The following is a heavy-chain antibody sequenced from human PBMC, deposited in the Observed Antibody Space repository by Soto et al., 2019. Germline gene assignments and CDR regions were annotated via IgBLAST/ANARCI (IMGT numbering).Heavy chain of an antibody. J-gene: IGHJ4*02. D-gene: IGHD3-22*01. CDR2: ISAYNGNT. Sequence: VASVKVSCKASGYTFTSYGISWVRQAPGQGLEWVGWISAYNGNTNYAQKLQGRVTMTTDTSTSTAYMELRSLRSDDTAVYYCARDGLGYYDSSGPPYYWGQGTLVTVSS. V-gene: IGHV1-18*04. CDR3: ARDGLGYYDSSGPPYY. CDR1: GYTFTSYG.